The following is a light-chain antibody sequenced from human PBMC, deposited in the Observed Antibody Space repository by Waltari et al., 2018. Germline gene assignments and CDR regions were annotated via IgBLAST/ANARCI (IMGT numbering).Light chain of an antibody. CDR3: QQYDNPPIT. CDR2: DAS. CDR1: QDIYNY. V-gene: IGKV1-33*01. Sequence: DIQMTQSPSSLSASVGARVTITCQASQDIYNYLNWYQQKPGKAPKLLIYDASNLETGVPSRFSGSGSGTDFTFTISSLQTEDIATYYCQQYDNPPITFGQGTRLEIK. J-gene: IGKJ5*01.